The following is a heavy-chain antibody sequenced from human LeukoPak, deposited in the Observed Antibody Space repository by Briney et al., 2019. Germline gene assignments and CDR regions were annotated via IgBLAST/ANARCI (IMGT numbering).Heavy chain of an antibody. J-gene: IGHJ6*02. CDR1: GYTSTGHY. CDR3: ARGKHSSGWTGDYYYYYGMDV. Sequence: ASVEVSCQGSGYTSTGHYMHWGRQAPGQGLEWMGWINPNSGGTNYAQKFQGRVTMTRDTSISTAYMELSRLRSDDTAVYYCARGKHSSGWTGDYYYYYGMDVWGQGTTVTVSS. V-gene: IGHV1-2*02. D-gene: IGHD6-19*01. CDR2: INPNSGGT.